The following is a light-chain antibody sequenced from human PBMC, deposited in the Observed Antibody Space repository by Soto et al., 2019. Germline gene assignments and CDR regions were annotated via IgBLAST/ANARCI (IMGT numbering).Light chain of an antibody. CDR1: SRDVGAYNY. J-gene: IGLJ1*01. CDR3: SSWTSSVPYV. V-gene: IGLV2-8*01. CDR2: EVS. Sequence: QSALTQPPSASGSPGQSVTISCTGTSRDVGAYNYVSWYQQRPGKAPKLIIYEVSNRPSGVPDRFSASKSGNTASLTVSGLLAEDEADYYCSSWTSSVPYVFGSGTKLTVL.